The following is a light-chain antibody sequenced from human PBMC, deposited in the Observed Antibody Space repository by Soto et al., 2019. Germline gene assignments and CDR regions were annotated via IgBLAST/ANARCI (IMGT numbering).Light chain of an antibody. CDR3: QQRSNWPPT. CDR1: QSISGNY. Sequence: EIVLTPSRGTLSLSPAEITILFCSPSQSISGNYLAWYQQKPGQAPRLLIYDASNRATGIPARFSGSGSGTDFTLTISSLEPEDFAVYYCQQRSNWPPTFGQGTQLEIK. J-gene: IGKJ5*01. V-gene: IGKV3-11*01. CDR2: DAS.